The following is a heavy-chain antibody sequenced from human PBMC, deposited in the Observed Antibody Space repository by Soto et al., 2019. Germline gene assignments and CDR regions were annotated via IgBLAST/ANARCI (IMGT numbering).Heavy chain of an antibody. V-gene: IGHV1-18*01. D-gene: IGHD2-8*01. CDR3: ARARGGVGDIVLMVYAIGPGDY. CDR2: ISAYNGNT. Sequence: ASVKVSCKASGYTFTSYGISWVRQAPGQGLEWMGWISAYNGNTNYAQKLQGRVTMTTDTSTGTAYMELRSLRSDDTAVYYCARARGGVGDIVLMVYAIGPGDYWGQGTLVTVSS. J-gene: IGHJ4*02. CDR1: GYTFTSYG.